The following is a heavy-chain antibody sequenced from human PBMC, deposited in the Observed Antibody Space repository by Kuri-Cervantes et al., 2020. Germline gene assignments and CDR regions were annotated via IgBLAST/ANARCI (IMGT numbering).Heavy chain of an antibody. CDR2: IYWDDDK. D-gene: IGHD3-10*01. Sequence: SGPTLVKPTQTLTLTCTFSGFSLSTSGVGVGWIRQPPGKALEWLALIYWDDDKPYSPSLKSRLTITKDTSKNQVVLTMTNMDPVDTATYYCAHSADYYGSGSYSGNWFDPWGQGTLVTVSS. CDR1: GFSLSTSGVG. V-gene: IGHV2-5*02. CDR3: AHSADYYGSGSYSGNWFDP. J-gene: IGHJ5*02.